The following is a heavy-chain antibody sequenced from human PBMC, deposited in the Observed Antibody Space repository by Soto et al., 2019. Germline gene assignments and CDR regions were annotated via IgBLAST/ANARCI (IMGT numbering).Heavy chain of an antibody. CDR2: IKQDGSAK. V-gene: IGHV3-7*01. CDR3: ASWLKTSGWYVLLEGSFDY. J-gene: IGHJ4*02. CDR1: GFTFSSYW. D-gene: IGHD6-19*01. Sequence: EVQLVESGGGLVQPGGSLRLSCAASGFTFSSYWMTWVRQAPGKGLEWVANIKQDGSAKYYVDSVEGRFTITRDNAKNSLYLQMHSLRAEDTAVYYCASWLKTSGWYVLLEGSFDYWGQGTLVTVSS.